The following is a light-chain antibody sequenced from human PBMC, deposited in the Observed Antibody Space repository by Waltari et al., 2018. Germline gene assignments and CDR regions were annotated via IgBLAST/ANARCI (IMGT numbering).Light chain of an antibody. CDR3: SSDAVSNNFYD. V-gene: IGLV2-8*01. CDR2: EVS. Sequence: QSALTQPPSASGSPGQSVTISCTGTGSGGSVSWYQQLPGKAPKLLIYEVSKRPSGGPDRFAYSKAWNAASLTGSGLQAEDEGDYYCSSDAVSNNFYDFGSGTKVTVL. J-gene: IGLJ1*01. CDR1: GSGGS.